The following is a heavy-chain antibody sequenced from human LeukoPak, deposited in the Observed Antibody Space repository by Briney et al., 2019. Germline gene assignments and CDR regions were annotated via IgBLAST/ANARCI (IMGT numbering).Heavy chain of an antibody. CDR3: ARVDTAMVSSFDY. CDR2: IIPIFGTA. D-gene: IGHD5-18*01. CDR1: GGTFSSYA. J-gene: IGHJ4*02. Sequence: EASVKVSCKASGGTFSSYAISWVRQAPGQGLEWMGGIIPIFGTANYAQKFQGRVTITTDESTSTAYMELSSLRSEDTAVYYCARVDTAMVSSFDYWGQGTLVTVSS. V-gene: IGHV1-69*05.